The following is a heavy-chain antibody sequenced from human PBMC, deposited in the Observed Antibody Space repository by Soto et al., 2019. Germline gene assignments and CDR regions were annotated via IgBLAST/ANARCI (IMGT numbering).Heavy chain of an antibody. D-gene: IGHD3-10*01. Sequence: GGSLRLSCAASGFTVSSNYMSWVRQAPGKGLEWVSVIYSGGSTYYADSVKGRFTISRHNSKNTLYLQMNSLRAEDTAVYYCAREKGYYYGSGSYYYYYYYMDVWGKGTTVTVSS. CDR1: GFTVSSNY. CDR3: AREKGYYYGSGSYYYYYYYMDV. CDR2: IYSGGST. V-gene: IGHV3-53*04. J-gene: IGHJ6*03.